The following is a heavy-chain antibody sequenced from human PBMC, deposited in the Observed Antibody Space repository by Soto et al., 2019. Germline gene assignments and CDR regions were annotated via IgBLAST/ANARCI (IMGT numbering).Heavy chain of an antibody. CDR1: GYSFSNFW. CDR2: IYPGDHET. CDR3: ARSPRSSPYFDY. D-gene: IGHD6-13*01. Sequence: GDSLKISCTGSGYSFSNFWIAWVRHLPGKGLEWMGIIYPGDHETRYSPSFHGKVTISADKSINTAYLQWSSLEASDSAFYYCARSPRSSPYFDYWGQGALVTVSS. J-gene: IGHJ4*02. V-gene: IGHV5-51*01.